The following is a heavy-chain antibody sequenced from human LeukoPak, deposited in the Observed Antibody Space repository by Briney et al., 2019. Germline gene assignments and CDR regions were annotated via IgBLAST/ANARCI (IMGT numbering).Heavy chain of an antibody. Sequence: GGSLRLSCAASGFTFSSYAMHWVRQAPGKGVEYVSAISSNGGSTYYANSVKGRFTISRDNSKNTLYLQMGSLRAEDMAVYYCARWPIAVAGRRQYYFDYWGQGTLVTVSS. J-gene: IGHJ4*02. V-gene: IGHV3-64*01. CDR3: ARWPIAVAGRRQYYFDY. D-gene: IGHD6-19*01. CDR2: ISSNGGST. CDR1: GFTFSSYA.